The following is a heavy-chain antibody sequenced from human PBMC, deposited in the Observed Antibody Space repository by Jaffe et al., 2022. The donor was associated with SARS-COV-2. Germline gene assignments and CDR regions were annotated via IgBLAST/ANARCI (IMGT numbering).Heavy chain of an antibody. CDR1: GFTSIRYA. Sequence: EVQLLESGGGLVHPGGSLRLSCAASGFTSIRYAMSWVRQAPGKGLEWVSTISTGDDTTYHAESVKGRFTISRDKIENALYLHMNSLIADDTAVYYCARSRSGSCLTCAFDIWGQGTMVTVS. CDR3: ARSRSGSCLTCAFDI. V-gene: IGHV3-23*01. D-gene: IGHD2-15*01. CDR2: ISTGDDTT. J-gene: IGHJ3*02.